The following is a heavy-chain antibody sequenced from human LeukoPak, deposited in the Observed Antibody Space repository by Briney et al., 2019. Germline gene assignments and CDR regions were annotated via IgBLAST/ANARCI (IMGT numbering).Heavy chain of an antibody. CDR2: IIPIFGTA. CDR1: GGTFSSYA. CDR3: ARLSGGPGTTHYFDY. V-gene: IGHV1-69*13. J-gene: IGHJ4*02. Sequence: VKVSCKASGGTFSSYAISWVRQAPGQGLEWMGGIIPIFGTANYAQKFQVRVTITAAESTSTAYMELSSLRSEDTAVYYCARLSGGPGTTHYFDYWGQGTLVTVSS. D-gene: IGHD4-17*01.